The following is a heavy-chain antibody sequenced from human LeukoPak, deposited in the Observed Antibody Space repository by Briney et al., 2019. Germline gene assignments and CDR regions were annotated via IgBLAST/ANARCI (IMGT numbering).Heavy chain of an antibody. CDR2: IDYSGNT. CDR1: GGSISSSDYC. D-gene: IGHD5-12*01. J-gene: IGHJ5*02. CDR3: ARVVNSGYDSRGWFDP. Sequence: SETLSLTCTVSGGSISSSDYCWGWIRQPPGKGLEWIGSIDYSGNTNYNPSLKSRVTISVDTSKNQFSLRLSSVTAADTAVYYCARVVNSGYDSRGWFDPWGQGTLVTVSS. V-gene: IGHV4-39*07.